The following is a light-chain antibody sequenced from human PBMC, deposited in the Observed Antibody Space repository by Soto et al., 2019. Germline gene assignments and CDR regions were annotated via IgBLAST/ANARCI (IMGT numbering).Light chain of an antibody. J-gene: IGLJ3*02. Sequence: QSALTQPASVSGSPGQSITISCTGTNSDVGSYNLVSWYQQHPGKAPKLMIYEGSKRPSGVSNRFSGSRSGNTASLTISGLQVEDEADYHCCSYEHARIFMFGGGTKLTVL. V-gene: IGLV2-23*03. CDR2: EGS. CDR3: CSYEHARIFM. CDR1: NSDVGSYNL.